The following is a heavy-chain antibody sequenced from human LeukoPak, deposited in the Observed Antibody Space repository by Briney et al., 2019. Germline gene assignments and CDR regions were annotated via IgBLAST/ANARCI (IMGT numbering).Heavy chain of an antibody. CDR1: GFSISNYW. Sequence: GGSLRLSCAGSGFSISNYWMSWVRQAPGKGLEWVSAISGTGGSTYYADSVKGRFTISRDNSKNTLHLQMNSLRVDDTAVYYCAKRLAAAGNNWFDPWGQGTLVTVSS. V-gene: IGHV3-23*01. CDR2: ISGTGGST. CDR3: AKRLAAAGNNWFDP. D-gene: IGHD6-13*01. J-gene: IGHJ5*02.